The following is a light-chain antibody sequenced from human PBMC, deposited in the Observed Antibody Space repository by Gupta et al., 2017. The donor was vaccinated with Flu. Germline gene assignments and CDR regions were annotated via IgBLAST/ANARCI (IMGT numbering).Light chain of an antibody. CDR1: TSIIGAGYD. CDR2: DTT. V-gene: IGLV1-40*01. Sequence: QSVLMQPPSVSGAPGQRATIVCTGSTSIIGAGYDVHWYQQFPGAAPKVLIFDTTSRPSGVPQRFSASKSGTSASLAITGLQAEDEADYYCQSYDSDLSGQIFGAGTKVTV. CDR3: QSYDSDLSGQI. J-gene: IGLJ2*01.